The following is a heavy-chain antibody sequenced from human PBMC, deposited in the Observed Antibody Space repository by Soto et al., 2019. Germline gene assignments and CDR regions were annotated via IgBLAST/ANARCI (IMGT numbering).Heavy chain of an antibody. CDR3: ARAYNSGSYFSDY. V-gene: IGHV3-53*01. J-gene: IGHJ4*02. Sequence: EVQLVESGGGLIQPGGSLRLSCAASGLTVSSNYMTWVRQAPGKGLEWVSVIYSDGTTYYADSVKGRFTVSRDNSKNTLYLQMNSLGAEDTAVYYCARAYNSGSYFSDYWGQGTLVTVSS. CDR2: IYSDGTT. D-gene: IGHD3-10*01. CDR1: GLTVSSNY.